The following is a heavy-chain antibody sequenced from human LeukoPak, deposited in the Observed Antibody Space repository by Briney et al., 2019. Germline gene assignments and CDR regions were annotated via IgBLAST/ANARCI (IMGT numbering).Heavy chain of an antibody. CDR1: GGSFSGYY. CDR2: INHSGST. CDR3: ARGTYYDSSGYYRPRYYFDY. V-gene: IGHV4-34*01. J-gene: IGHJ4*02. Sequence: PSETLSLTCAVYGGSFSGYYWSWIRQPPGKGLEWIGEINHSGSTNYNPSLKSRVTISVDTSKNQFSLKLSSVTAADTAVYYCARGTYYDSSGYYRPRYYFDYWGQGTLSTVSS. D-gene: IGHD3-22*01.